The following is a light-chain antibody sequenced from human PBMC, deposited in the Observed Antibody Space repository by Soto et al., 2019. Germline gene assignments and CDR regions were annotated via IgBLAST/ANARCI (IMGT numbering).Light chain of an antibody. CDR1: KLDDKY. V-gene: IGLV3-1*01. CDR3: LAWDSSTASYV. Sequence: SYELTQPPSVSVSPGQTANITCSGDKLDDKYTSWYRQRPGQSPVLVIYQDDRRPPGIPERFSGSTSGHTATLTVTGTQAMDEADYYCLAWDSSTASYVFGTGTKLTVL. CDR2: QDD. J-gene: IGLJ1*01.